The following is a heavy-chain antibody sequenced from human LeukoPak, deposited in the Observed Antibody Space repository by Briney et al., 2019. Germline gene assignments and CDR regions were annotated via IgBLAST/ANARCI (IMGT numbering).Heavy chain of an antibody. J-gene: IGHJ5*02. D-gene: IGHD5-24*01. CDR2: IKQDGSVN. CDR3: ARASNPWLQLT. V-gene: IGHV3-7*03. CDR1: GFTFSNYW. Sequence: GGSLRLSCAASGFTFSNYWMIWVRQAPGXXXXGVGNIKQDGSVNRYADSVRGRFTISRDNAQTSLYLQMNSLRAEDTAVYYCARASNPWLQLTWGQGTLVTVSS.